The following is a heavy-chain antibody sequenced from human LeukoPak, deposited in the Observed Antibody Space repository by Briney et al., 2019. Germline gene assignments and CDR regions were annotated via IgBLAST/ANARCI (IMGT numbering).Heavy chain of an antibody. CDR2: IYYSGST. J-gene: IGHJ5*02. D-gene: IGHD6-13*01. CDR1: GGSISSSSYY. Sequence: SETLSLTCTVSGGSISSSSYYWGWIRQPPGKGLEWIGSIYYSGSTDYNPSLKSRVTISLDMSKNQFSLKLSSVTAADTAVYYCARHPRGYAAAGTGQDDWFDPWGQGSLVTVSS. CDR3: ARHPRGYAAAGTGQDDWFDP. V-gene: IGHV4-39*01.